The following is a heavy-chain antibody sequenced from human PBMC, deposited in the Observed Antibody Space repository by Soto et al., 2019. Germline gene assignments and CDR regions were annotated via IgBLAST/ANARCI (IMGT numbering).Heavy chain of an antibody. D-gene: IGHD2-21*01. V-gene: IGHV4-4*07. J-gene: IGHJ6*02. Sequence: SETLSLTCSVSGGSMRSYYWNWLRQPAGKGLEWIGRIYSRGDTNYNPSVKSRVTMSVDTSKNEFSLRLNSVTAADTAVYYCAGIGEDVYYGMDVWGQGTTVTV. CDR1: GGSMRSYY. CDR2: IYSRGDT. CDR3: AGIGEDVYYGMDV.